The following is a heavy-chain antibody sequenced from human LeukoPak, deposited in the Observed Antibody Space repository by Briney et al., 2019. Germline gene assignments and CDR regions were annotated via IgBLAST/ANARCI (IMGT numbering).Heavy chain of an antibody. V-gene: IGHV3-23*01. J-gene: IGHJ4*02. D-gene: IGHD2-15*01. CDR3: LGYSSGGNCYSGGY. CDR1: GFTFSSYA. Sequence: PGGSLRLSCAASGFTFSSYAMSWVRQAPGKGLEWVSAISGSGGSTYYADSVKGRFTISRDNSKNTQSLQMNSLRAEDTAVYYCLGYSSGGNCYSGGYWGQGTLVTVSS. CDR2: ISGSGGST.